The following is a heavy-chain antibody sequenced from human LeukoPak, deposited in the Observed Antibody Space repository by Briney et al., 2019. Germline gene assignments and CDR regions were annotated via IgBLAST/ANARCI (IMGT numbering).Heavy chain of an antibody. J-gene: IGHJ4*02. V-gene: IGHV7-4-1*02. Sequence: ASVKVPCKASGYTFTSYAMNWVRQAPGQGLEWMGWINTNTGNPTYAQGFTGRFVFSLDTSVSTAYLQISSLKAEDTAVYYCARVGIVGATLPFDYWGQGTLVTVSS. CDR2: INTNTGNP. CDR1: GYTFTSYA. CDR3: ARVGIVGATLPFDY. D-gene: IGHD1-26*01.